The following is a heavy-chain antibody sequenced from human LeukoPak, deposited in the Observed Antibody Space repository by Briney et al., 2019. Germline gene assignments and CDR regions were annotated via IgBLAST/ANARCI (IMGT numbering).Heavy chain of an antibody. CDR1: GYTFTGYY. CDR3: ARASHYYDSSGYSY. D-gene: IGHD3-22*01. V-gene: IGHV1-2*06. Sequence: ASVKVSCKASGYTFTGYYMQWLRQAPGQGLEGMGRINPNSGGTKYAQKSPGRVTMTRDTSISTAYMELSRLRSDDTAVYYCARASHYYDSSGYSYWGQGTLVTVSS. J-gene: IGHJ4*02. CDR2: INPNSGGT.